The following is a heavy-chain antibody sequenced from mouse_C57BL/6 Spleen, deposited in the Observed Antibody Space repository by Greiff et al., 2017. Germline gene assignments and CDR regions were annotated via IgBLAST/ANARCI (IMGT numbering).Heavy chain of an antibody. CDR2: ISYDGSN. CDR3: ARGDYYGNYPWYFDV. D-gene: IGHD2-1*01. Sequence: VQLQESGPGLVKPSQSLSLTCSVTGYSITSGYYWNWIRQFPGNKLEWMGYISYDGSNNYNPSLKNRISITRDTSKNQFFLKLNSVTTEDTATYYCARGDYYGNYPWYFDVWGTGTTVTVSS. J-gene: IGHJ1*03. CDR1: GYSITSGYY. V-gene: IGHV3-6*01.